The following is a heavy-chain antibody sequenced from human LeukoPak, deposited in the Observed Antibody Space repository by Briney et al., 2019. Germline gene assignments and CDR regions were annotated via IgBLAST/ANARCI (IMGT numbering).Heavy chain of an antibody. Sequence: ASVKVSCKASVYTFTKYGITWVRQAPGQGLEWMGWISPYNGNRHYAQKLQDRVTMTTDTSTSTAYMELRSLRSDDTAGYFCARGRGVYASSSTTFDYWGQGTLVTVSS. J-gene: IGHJ4*02. CDR1: VYTFTKYG. V-gene: IGHV1-18*01. D-gene: IGHD6-6*01. CDR2: ISPYNGNR. CDR3: ARGRGVYASSSTTFDY.